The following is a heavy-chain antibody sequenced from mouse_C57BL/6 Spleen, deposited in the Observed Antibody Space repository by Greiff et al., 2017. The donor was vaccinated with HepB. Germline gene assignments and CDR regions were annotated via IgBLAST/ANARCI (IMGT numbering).Heavy chain of an antibody. CDR3: ATYDSWFAY. V-gene: IGHV1-54*01. CDR1: GYAFTNYL. J-gene: IGHJ3*01. CDR2: INPGSGGT. Sequence: VQLQQSGAELVRPGTSVKVSCKASGYAFTNYLIEWVKQRPGQGLEWIGVINPGSGGTNYNEKFKGKATLTADKSSSTAYMQLSSLTSEDSAFYFYATYDSWFAYWGQGTLVTVSA. D-gene: IGHD2-12*01.